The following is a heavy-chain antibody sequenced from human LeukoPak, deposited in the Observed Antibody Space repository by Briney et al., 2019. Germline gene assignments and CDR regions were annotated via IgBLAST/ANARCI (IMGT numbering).Heavy chain of an antibody. V-gene: IGHV2-5*02. J-gene: IGHJ1*01. CDR2: IYWDDDK. D-gene: IGHD6-19*01. CDR1: GFSLSTSGVG. CDR3: AHTGGPYSSGWSRGYFQH. Sequence: SGPTLVKPTQTLTLTCTFSGFSLSTSGVGVGWIRQPPGKALEWLALIYWDDDKRHSPSLKSRLTITKDTSKNQVVLTMTNMDPVDTATYYCAHTGGPYSSGWSRGYFQHWGQGTLVTVSS.